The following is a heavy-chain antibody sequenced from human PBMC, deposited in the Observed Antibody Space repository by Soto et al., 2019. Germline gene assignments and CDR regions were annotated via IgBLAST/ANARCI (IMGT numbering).Heavy chain of an antibody. CDR2: IKSKTDGGTT. J-gene: IGHJ4*02. Sequence: GGSLRLSCAASGFTFSNAWMSWVRQAPGKGLEWVGRIKSKTDGGTTDYAAPVKGRFTISRDDSKNTLYLQMNSLKTEDTAVYYCTTDLLSAIFGVVTHFDYWGQGTLVTVSS. CDR3: TTDLLSAIFGVVTHFDY. D-gene: IGHD3-3*01. V-gene: IGHV3-15*01. CDR1: GFTFSNAW.